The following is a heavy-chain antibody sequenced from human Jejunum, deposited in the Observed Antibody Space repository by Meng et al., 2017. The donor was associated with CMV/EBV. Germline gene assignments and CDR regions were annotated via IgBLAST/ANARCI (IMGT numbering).Heavy chain of an antibody. CDR3: ASLIGGEWFDP. J-gene: IGHJ5*02. V-gene: IGHV3-21*01. Sequence: LSCAASGFTFSSYTMNWVRQAPGKGLEWVSSINSRSSYIQYADSLRGRFTISRDNAKSSLYLQMNSLRAEDTAVYYCASLIGGEWFDPWGQGTLVTVSS. CDR1: GFTFSSYT. CDR2: INSRSSYI. D-gene: IGHD3-16*01.